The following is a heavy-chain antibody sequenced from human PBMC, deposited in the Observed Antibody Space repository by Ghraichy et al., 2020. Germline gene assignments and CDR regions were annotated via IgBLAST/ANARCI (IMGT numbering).Heavy chain of an antibody. V-gene: IGHV4-59*01. D-gene: IGHD1-26*01. Sequence: SETLSLSCTVSGVSISSNYWSWIRQPPGRGLEWIGFISNTGRTNYNPSLKSRVTISVDTSKNQFSLKLISVTTADTAVYYCARKSASSDYWGPGTLLTVSS. CDR2: ISNTGRT. CDR3: ARKSASSDY. CDR1: GVSISSNY. J-gene: IGHJ4*02.